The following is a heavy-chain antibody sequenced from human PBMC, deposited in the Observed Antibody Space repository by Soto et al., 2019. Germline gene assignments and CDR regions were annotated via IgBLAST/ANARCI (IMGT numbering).Heavy chain of an antibody. CDR1: GGSFSGYY. CDR3: ARGDEYYDFWSGADYYYGMDV. D-gene: IGHD3-3*01. Sequence: SETLSLTCAVYGGSFSGYYWSWIRQPPGKGLEWIGEINHSGSTNYNPSLKSRVTISVDTSKNQFSLKLSSVTAADTAVYYCARGDEYYDFWSGADYYYGMDVWGQGTTVTVSS. V-gene: IGHV4-34*01. CDR2: INHSGST. J-gene: IGHJ6*02.